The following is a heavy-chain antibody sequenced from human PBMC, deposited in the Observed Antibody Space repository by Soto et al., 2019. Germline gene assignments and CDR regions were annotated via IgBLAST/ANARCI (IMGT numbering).Heavy chain of an antibody. CDR2: INPITGGT. V-gene: IGHV1-2*02. J-gene: IGHJ4*02. D-gene: IGHD3-22*01. CDR1: GYTFTSYY. CDR3: ARNYYDSSDRDYLDY. Sequence: ASVKVSCKASGYTFTSYYIHWVRQAPGQGLEWMGWINPITGGTNYAPKFQGRVTMTRDTSITTAYMELSRLRSDDTAVYYCARNYYDSSDRDYLDYWGQGTPVTVS.